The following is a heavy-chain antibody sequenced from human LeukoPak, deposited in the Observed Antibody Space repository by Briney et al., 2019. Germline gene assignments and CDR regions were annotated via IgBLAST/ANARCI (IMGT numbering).Heavy chain of an antibody. CDR1: GFIFNNHW. V-gene: IGHV3-7*01. Sequence: GGSLRLSCAASGFIFNNHWMIWVRQAPGKGLEWVANIKEDGSEKYYVDSVKGRFTVSRDNAENSLYLQMNSLRAEDTAVYYCARGGIGQQLIWFDPWGQGTLVTVSS. J-gene: IGHJ5*02. D-gene: IGHD6-13*01. CDR3: ARGGIGQQLIWFDP. CDR2: IKEDGSEK.